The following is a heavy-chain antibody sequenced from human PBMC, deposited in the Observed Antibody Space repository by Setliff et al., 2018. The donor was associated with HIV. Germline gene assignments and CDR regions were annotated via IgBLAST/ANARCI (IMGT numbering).Heavy chain of an antibody. CDR1: GYSFINHA. Sequence: ASVKVSCKASGYSFINHAMHWVRQAPGQRLAWMGWINVGSGKTQHSQEFQGRVTITRDTSATTAYMELSSLTSEDTAVYYCARDGCSGQRCYLFNWFDPWGQGTLVTVSS. J-gene: IGHJ5*02. D-gene: IGHD2-15*01. V-gene: IGHV1-3*01. CDR3: ARDGCSGQRCYLFNWFDP. CDR2: INVGSGKT.